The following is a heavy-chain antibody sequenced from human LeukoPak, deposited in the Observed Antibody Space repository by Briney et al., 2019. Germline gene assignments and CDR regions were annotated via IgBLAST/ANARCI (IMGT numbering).Heavy chain of an antibody. V-gene: IGHV4-59*08. D-gene: IGHD4-17*01. J-gene: IGHJ4*02. Sequence: SETLSLTCTVSGGSISSYYWSWIRQPPGKGLEWIGYIYYSGSTNYNPSLKSRVTISVDTSKNQFSLKLSSVTAADTAVYYCARQRDGDYVDYWGQGTLVIVSS. CDR1: GGSISSYY. CDR3: ARQRDGDYVDY. CDR2: IYYSGST.